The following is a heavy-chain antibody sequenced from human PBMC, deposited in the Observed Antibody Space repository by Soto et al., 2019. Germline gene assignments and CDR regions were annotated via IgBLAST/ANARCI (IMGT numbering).Heavy chain of an antibody. D-gene: IGHD3-10*01. CDR2: ISYDGSNK. V-gene: IGHV3-30*18. CDR1: GFTFSSYG. J-gene: IGHJ4*02. Sequence: GGSLRLSCAASGFTFSSYGMHWVRQAPGKGLEWVAVISYDGSNKYYADSVKGRFTISRDNSKNTLYLQMNSLRAEDTAVYYCAKDPQNYYGSGSYFVDYWGQGTLVTVS. CDR3: AKDPQNYYGSGSYFVDY.